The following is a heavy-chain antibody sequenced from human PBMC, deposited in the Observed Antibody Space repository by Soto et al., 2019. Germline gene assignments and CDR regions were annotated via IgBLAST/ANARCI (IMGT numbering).Heavy chain of an antibody. V-gene: IGHV1-8*01. CDR1: GYTFTSYD. J-gene: IGHJ4*02. CDR3: AGGSLVAASEFDY. Sequence: QVQLVQSGAEVKKPGASVKVSCKASGYTFTSYDINWVRQAAGQGLEWMGWMNPNSGNTGYAQKFQGRVTMTRNTSISTAYMELNSLRSEDTAVYYCAGGSLVAASEFDYWGQGTLVTVSS. CDR2: MNPNSGNT. D-gene: IGHD5-12*01.